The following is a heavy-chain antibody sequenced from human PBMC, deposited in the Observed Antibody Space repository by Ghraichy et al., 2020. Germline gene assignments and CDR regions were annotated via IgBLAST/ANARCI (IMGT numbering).Heavy chain of an antibody. CDR2: IYYSGST. CDR3: ARDELHNYYYYGMDV. CDR1: GGSISSGGYY. V-gene: IGHV4-31*03. J-gene: IGHJ6*02. Sequence: SETLSLTCTVSGGSISSGGYYWSWIRQHPGKGLEWIGYIYYSGSTYYNPSLKSRVTISVDTSKNQFSLKLSSVTAADTAVYYCARDELHNYYYYGMDVWGQGTTVTVSS. D-gene: IGHD1-7*01.